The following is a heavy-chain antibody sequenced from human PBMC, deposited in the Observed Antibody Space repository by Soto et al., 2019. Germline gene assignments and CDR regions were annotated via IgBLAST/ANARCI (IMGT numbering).Heavy chain of an antibody. D-gene: IGHD1-1*01. V-gene: IGHV3-23*01. CDR3: AKSLNINWKNWFDL. CDR1: GFTFSSSD. CDR2: ISETGGRT. Sequence: QLLESGGGLVQPGGSLTLSCAASGFTFSSSDMNWVRQAPGKGLEWVSIISETGGRTYYADSVKGRFTISRDNARSVLYLQMNSLRADDTAVYYCAKSLNINWKNWFDLWGQGTLVTVSS. J-gene: IGHJ5*02.